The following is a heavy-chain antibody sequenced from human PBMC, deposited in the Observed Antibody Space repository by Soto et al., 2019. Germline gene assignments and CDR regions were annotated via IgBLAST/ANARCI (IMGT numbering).Heavy chain of an antibody. Sequence: GESLKISCKGSGYSFTTYWIGWVRQMPGRGLEWIGMFYPGDSNIKYSPSFQGQVTISADKSISTAYLQWSSLKASDTAMYYCTRSRGYCSANSCLDFDYWGQGTLVTVSS. CDR1: GYSFTTYW. CDR2: FYPGDSNI. CDR3: TRSRGYCSANSCLDFDY. V-gene: IGHV5-51*01. D-gene: IGHD2-15*01. J-gene: IGHJ4*02.